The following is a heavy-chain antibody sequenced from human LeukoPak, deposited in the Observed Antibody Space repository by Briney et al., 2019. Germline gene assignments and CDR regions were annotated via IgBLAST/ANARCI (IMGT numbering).Heavy chain of an antibody. D-gene: IGHD6-19*01. CDR2: INAGNGNT. J-gene: IGHJ4*02. CDR3: ARDQGQWLAPDY. Sequence: GASVRVSCKASGYTFTAYYMHWVRQAPGQGLEWMGWINAGNGNTKYSQKFQGRVTITRDTSASTAYMELSSLRSEDTAVYYCARDQGQWLAPDYWGQGTLVTVSS. V-gene: IGHV1-3*01. CDR1: GYTFTAYY.